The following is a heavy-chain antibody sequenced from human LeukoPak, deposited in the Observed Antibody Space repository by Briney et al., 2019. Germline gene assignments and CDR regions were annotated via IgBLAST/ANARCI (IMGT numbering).Heavy chain of an antibody. D-gene: IGHD6-19*01. CDR2: INHSGST. Sequence: SETLSLTCIVSGGSISSYYWSWIRQPPGKGLEWIGEINHSGSTNYNPSLKSRVTISVDTSKNQFSLKLSSVTAADTAVYYCARGGQQCLVLAFDIWGQGTMVTVSS. V-gene: IGHV4-34*01. J-gene: IGHJ3*02. CDR3: ARGGQQCLVLAFDI. CDR1: GGSISSYY.